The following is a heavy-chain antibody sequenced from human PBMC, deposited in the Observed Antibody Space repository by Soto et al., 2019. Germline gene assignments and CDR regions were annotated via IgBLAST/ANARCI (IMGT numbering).Heavy chain of an antibody. V-gene: IGHV4-4*02. J-gene: IGHJ2*01. CDR3: AGTNRLHYRYFDF. CDR2: IYHTGST. D-gene: IGHD2-21*02. CDR1: RASISSSNW. Sequence: QVQLQESGPGLVKPSGTLSLTCAVSRASISSSNWWSWVRQPPGKGLEWIGEIYHTGSTNYNPSLESRVTISVDKSKNQFSLKLSSVTAADTAVYYCAGTNRLHYRYFDFWGRGTLVTVSS.